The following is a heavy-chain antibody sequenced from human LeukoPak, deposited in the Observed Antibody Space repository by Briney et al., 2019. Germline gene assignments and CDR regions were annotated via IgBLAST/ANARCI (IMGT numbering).Heavy chain of an antibody. V-gene: IGHV3-9*01. CDR2: ISWNSGSI. CDR3: ARLSGSYYGPFDY. Sequence: PGGSLRLSCAASGFTFDDYAMHWVRQAPGKGLEWVSGISWNSGSIGYADSVKGRFTISRDNAKNSLYLRMNSLRAEDTALYYCARLSGSYYGPFDYWGQGTLVTVSS. D-gene: IGHD1-26*01. CDR1: GFTFDDYA. J-gene: IGHJ4*02.